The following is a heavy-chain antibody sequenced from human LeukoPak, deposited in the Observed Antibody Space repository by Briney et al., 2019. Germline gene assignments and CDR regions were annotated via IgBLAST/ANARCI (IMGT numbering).Heavy chain of an antibody. CDR1: GFTFSSYA. J-gene: IGHJ4*02. V-gene: IGHV3-64*01. Sequence: QSGGSLRLSCAASGFTFSSYAMHWVRQAPGKGLEYVSAISNNGGSTYYANSVKGRFTVSRDNSKNTLYLQMGSLRAEDMAVYYCAREGGSYTFDYWGQGTLVTVSS. CDR2: ISNNGGST. CDR3: AREGGSYTFDY. D-gene: IGHD1-26*01.